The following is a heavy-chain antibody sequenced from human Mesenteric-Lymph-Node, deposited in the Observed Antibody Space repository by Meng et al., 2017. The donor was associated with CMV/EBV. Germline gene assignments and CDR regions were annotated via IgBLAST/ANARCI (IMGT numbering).Heavy chain of an antibody. J-gene: IGHJ4*02. Sequence: GESLKISCAASGFSFGGYNMNWVRQAPGKGLEWVSSISSSSGTIYYADSVRGRFSISRDNAKSSLYLQMNSLRAEDTAIYYCARDISRTMVFANYFDQWGQGTLVTVSS. V-gene: IGHV3-48*04. D-gene: IGHD2-8*01. CDR2: ISSSSGTI. CDR1: GFSFGGYN. CDR3: ARDISRTMVFANYFDQ.